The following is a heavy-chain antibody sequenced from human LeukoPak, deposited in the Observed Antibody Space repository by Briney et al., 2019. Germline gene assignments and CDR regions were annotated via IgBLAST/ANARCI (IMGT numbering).Heavy chain of an antibody. J-gene: IGHJ3*02. CDR3: ARSRAQANSYSVFDI. V-gene: IGHV3-48*03. D-gene: IGHD4-11*01. Sequence: GGSLRLSCAASGFTFSSFEMNWVRQAPGKGLEWVSYISTSGSTIFYADSVKGRFTISRDNAKNSLYLQLSSLRAEDTAVYYCARSRAQANSYSVFDIWGQGTMVTVSS. CDR1: GFTFSSFE. CDR2: ISTSGSTI.